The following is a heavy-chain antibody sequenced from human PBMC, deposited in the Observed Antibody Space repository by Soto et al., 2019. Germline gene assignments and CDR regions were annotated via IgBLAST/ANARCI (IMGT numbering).Heavy chain of an antibody. V-gene: IGHV3-23*01. CDR2: ISGGGGST. CDR3: AKDRHYMDDFDI. J-gene: IGHJ3*02. D-gene: IGHD3-10*01. Sequence: EGSLRLSCAASGFTFTTYAMNWVRQAPGKGLEWVSGISGGGGSTYYADSVKGRFTISRDNSKNTVYLQMNSLRAEDTAIYYCAKDRHYMDDFDIWGQVTMVTFSS. CDR1: GFTFTTYA.